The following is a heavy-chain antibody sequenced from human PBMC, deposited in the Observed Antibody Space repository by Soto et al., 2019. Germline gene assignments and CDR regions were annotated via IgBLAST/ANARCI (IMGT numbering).Heavy chain of an antibody. V-gene: IGHV3-15*01. CDR3: TTGWYSLDAFDI. CDR2: IKSKPDGGTT. D-gene: IGHD6-13*01. Sequence: GGSLRLSCAASGFTFSNAWMSWVRQAPGKGLEWVGRIKSKPDGGTTDYAAPVKGRFTISRDDSKNTLYLQMNSLKTDDTAVYYCTTGWYSLDAFDIWGQGTMVTVSS. CDR1: GFTFSNAW. J-gene: IGHJ3*02.